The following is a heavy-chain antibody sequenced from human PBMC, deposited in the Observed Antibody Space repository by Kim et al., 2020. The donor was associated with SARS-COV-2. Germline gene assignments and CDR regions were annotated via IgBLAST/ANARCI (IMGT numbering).Heavy chain of an antibody. J-gene: IGHJ4*02. CDR3: ARARWTPNYYFDY. Sequence: SVKGRFTISRDNAKNSLYLQMNNLRAEDTAVYYCARARWTPNYYFDYWGQGTLVTVSS. D-gene: IGHD2-15*01. V-gene: IGHV3-7*04.